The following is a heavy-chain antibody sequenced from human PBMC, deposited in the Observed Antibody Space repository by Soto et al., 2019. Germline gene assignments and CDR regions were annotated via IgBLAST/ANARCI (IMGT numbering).Heavy chain of an antibody. CDR3: ARGNRRFVFWFDS. V-gene: IGHV3-11*01. J-gene: IGHJ5*01. CDR1: GFIFSDYY. CDR2: ISSSGISI. D-gene: IGHD3-16*01. Sequence: QVKLADSGGKLAKSGGSLRLSCAASGFIFSDYYMTWIRQAPEKGLEWVSHISSSGISISYAASVKSRFTISRDNANNQLYPQIDSLGADDTAVYYCARGNRRFVFWFDSWGQGTPVTASS.